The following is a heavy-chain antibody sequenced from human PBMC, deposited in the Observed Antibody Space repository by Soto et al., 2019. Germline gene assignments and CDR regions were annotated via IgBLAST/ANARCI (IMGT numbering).Heavy chain of an antibody. CDR2: IVPMFGTA. V-gene: IGHV1-69*12. CDR3: ARDGDPGYSFWSGPLGGGRFDP. CDR1: GGTFGNTA. J-gene: IGHJ5*02. D-gene: IGHD3-3*01. Sequence: QVQLVQSGAEVKEPGSSVNVSCKTSGGTFGNTAVTWVRQAPGQGLEWIGGIVPMFGTANYAQKFQGRVTITAEDSTSTAYLELSSLRSDDTAVYYCARDGDPGYSFWSGPLGGGRFDPWGQGTLVTVSS.